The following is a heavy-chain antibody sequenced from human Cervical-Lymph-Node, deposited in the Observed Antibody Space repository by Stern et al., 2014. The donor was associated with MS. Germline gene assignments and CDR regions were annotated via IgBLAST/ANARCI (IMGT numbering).Heavy chain of an antibody. J-gene: IGHJ4*02. CDR1: GYSFTGNY. Sequence: VQLVESGAEVKKPGASVKVSCKAAGYSFTGNYIHWLRQAPGQDLEWMGRTNPNSGDSNYALKFQGRVTMTRDTSISTAYMNLNRLGIDDTAVYYCARERGRAGPAMADYWGQGTLVTVSS. D-gene: IGHD5-18*01. V-gene: IGHV1-2*06. CDR3: ARERGRAGPAMADY. CDR2: TNPNSGDS.